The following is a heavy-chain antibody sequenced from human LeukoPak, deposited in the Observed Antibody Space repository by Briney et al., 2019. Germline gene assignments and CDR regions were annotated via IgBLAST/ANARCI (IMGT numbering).Heavy chain of an antibody. D-gene: IGHD2-2*01. J-gene: IGHJ5*02. CDR3: ARASLYCSSTSCYFSLFDP. V-gene: IGHV1-18*01. CDR1: GYTFTSYG. Sequence: ASVKVSCKASGYTFTSYGISWVRQAPGQGLEWMGWISAYNGNTNYAQKLQGRVTMTTDTSTSTAYMELRSLRSDDTAVYYCARASLYCSSTSCYFSLFDPWGQGTLVTVSS. CDR2: ISAYNGNT.